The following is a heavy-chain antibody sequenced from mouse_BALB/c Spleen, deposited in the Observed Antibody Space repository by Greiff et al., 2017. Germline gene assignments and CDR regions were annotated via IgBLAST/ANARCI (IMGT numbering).Heavy chain of an antibody. CDR3: ARPDGNPGAWFAY. CDR1: GYAFSSYW. V-gene: IGHV1-80*01. CDR2: IYPGDGDT. J-gene: IGHJ3*01. Sequence: QVQLQQSGAELVRPGSSVKISCKASGYAFSSYWMNWVKQRPGQGLEWIGQIYPGDGDTNYNGKFKGKATLTADKSSSTAYMQLSSLTSEDSAVYFCARPDGNPGAWFAYWGQGTLVTVSA. D-gene: IGHD2-1*01.